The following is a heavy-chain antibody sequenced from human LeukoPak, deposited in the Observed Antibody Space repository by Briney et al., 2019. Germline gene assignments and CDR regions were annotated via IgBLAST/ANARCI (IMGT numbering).Heavy chain of an antibody. J-gene: IGHJ4*02. CDR3: ARGQYYDFWSGYYLFDY. CDR1: GYTFTIYG. CDR2: ISAYNGNT. V-gene: IGHV1-18*01. D-gene: IGHD3-3*01. Sequence: ASVKVSCTASGYTFTIYGISWVRQAPGQGLEWMGWISAYNGNTNYAQKLQGRVTMTTDTSTSTAYMELRSLRSDDTAVYYCARGQYYDFWSGYYLFDYWGQGTLVTVSS.